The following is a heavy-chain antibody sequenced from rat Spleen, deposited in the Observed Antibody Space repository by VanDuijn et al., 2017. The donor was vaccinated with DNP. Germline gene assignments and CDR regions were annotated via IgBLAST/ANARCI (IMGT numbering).Heavy chain of an antibody. CDR3: TTDPSYYSSPFAY. Sequence: EVQLVESGGGLVQPGRSLKLSCTTSEFTFTNYGMAWVRQAPTKGLVWVASISYDGSSTYYRDSVKGRFTISRDNAKSTLYLQMDSLRSEDTATYYCTTDPSYYSSPFAYWGQGTLVTVSS. D-gene: IGHD1-2*01. J-gene: IGHJ3*01. V-gene: IGHV5-29*01. CDR1: EFTFTNYG. CDR2: ISYDGSST.